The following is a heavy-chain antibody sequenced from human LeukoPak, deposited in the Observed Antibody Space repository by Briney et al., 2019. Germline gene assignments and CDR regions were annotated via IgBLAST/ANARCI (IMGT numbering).Heavy chain of an antibody. CDR2: INHSGSP. Sequence: SETLSLTCAVYGGSFSGYYWSWIRQPPGKGLEWIGEINHSGSPNYNPSLKSRVTISVDTSKNQFSLKLSSVTAADTAVYYCARQLITDIVATIAKNPYYYYMDVWGKGTTVTVSS. V-gene: IGHV4-34*01. CDR3: ARQLITDIVATIAKNPYYYYMDV. D-gene: IGHD5-12*01. J-gene: IGHJ6*03. CDR1: GGSFSGYY.